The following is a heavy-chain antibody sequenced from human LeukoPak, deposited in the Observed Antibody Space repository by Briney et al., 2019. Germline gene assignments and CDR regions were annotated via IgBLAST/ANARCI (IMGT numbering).Heavy chain of an antibody. V-gene: IGHV4-59*04. J-gene: IGHJ4*02. CDR1: GGSISSYY. CDR2: IYHTGST. D-gene: IGHD6-6*01. CDR3: VRSSSSIFDY. Sequence: SETLSLTCTVSGGSISSYYWSWIRQPPGKGLEWIVNIYHTGSTYYNPSLKSRVTISVDTSKNQFSLKLSSVTAADTAVYYCVRSSSSIFDYWGQGTLVTVSS.